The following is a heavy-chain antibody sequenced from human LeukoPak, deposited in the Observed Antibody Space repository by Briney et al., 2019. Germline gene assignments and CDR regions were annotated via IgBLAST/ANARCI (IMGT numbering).Heavy chain of an antibody. D-gene: IGHD2-2*01. CDR3: ARAGFCSTTTCYNPFDY. Sequence: PGGSLRLSRAASGFTFSNYAMTWVRQAPGKGLEWVSGITDTGFATFYADSVRGRFTISRDNSRNTLYLQMDSLRAEDTAVYYCARAGFCSTTTCYNPFDYWGQGTLVTVSS. V-gene: IGHV3-23*01. J-gene: IGHJ4*02. CDR2: ITDTGFAT. CDR1: GFTFSNYA.